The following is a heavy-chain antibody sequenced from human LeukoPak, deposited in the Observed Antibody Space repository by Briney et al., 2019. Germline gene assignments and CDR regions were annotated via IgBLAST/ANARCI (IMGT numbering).Heavy chain of an antibody. CDR2: IIPIFGTA. V-gene: IGHV1-69*05. J-gene: IGHJ6*02. Sequence: SVKVSCKASGGTFSSYAISWVRQAPGQGLEWMGGIIPIFGTANYAQKLQGRVTMTTDTSTSTAYMELRSLRSDDTAVYYCARNYYDSSGYYQGMDVWGQGTTVTVSS. D-gene: IGHD3-22*01. CDR3: ARNYYDSSGYYQGMDV. CDR1: GGTFSSYA.